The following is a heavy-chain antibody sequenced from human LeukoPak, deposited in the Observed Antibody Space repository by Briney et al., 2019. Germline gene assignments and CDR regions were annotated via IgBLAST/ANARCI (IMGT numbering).Heavy chain of an antibody. CDR1: GYSISRGHY. J-gene: IGHJ4*02. D-gene: IGHD1-20*01. CDR3: ARAGWIITSGIDY. CDR2: IYHIGST. V-gene: IGHV4-38-2*01. Sequence: PSETLSLTCGVSGYSISRGHYWAWIRQPPGKGLEWIGTIYHIGSTYYNPSLESRVTISVDTSKNEFSLNLNSVTAADTAVYYCARAGWIITSGIDYWGQGALVTVSS.